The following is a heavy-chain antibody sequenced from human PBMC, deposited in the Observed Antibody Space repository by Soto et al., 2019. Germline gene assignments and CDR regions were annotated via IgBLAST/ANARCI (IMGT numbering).Heavy chain of an antibody. J-gene: IGHJ4*02. D-gene: IGHD6-13*01. CDR1: GGSISSSSYY. CDR3: ARHGPRIAAAGTVDY. CDR2: IYYSGST. Sequence: QLQLQESGPGLVKPSETLSLTCTVSGGSISSSSYYWGWIRQPPGKGLEWIGRIYYSGSTYYNPSLKSRVTQSVDTSENQCSLKLSSVAAAVTAVYYCARHGPRIAAAGTVDYLGQGTLVTVSS. V-gene: IGHV4-39*01.